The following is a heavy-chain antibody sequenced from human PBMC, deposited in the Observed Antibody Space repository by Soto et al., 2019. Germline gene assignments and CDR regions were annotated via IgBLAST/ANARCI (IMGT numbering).Heavy chain of an antibody. V-gene: IGHV1-8*01. Sequence: ASVKVSCKASGYTFTSYDINWVRQATGQGLEWMGWMNPNSDNTGYAQKFQSRVTMTRNTSISTAYMELSSLRSEDTAVYYCARGTRYSGYVDYFDYWGQGTLVTVSS. CDR1: GYTFTSYD. J-gene: IGHJ4*02. D-gene: IGHD5-12*01. CDR3: ARGTRYSGYVDYFDY. CDR2: MNPNSDNT.